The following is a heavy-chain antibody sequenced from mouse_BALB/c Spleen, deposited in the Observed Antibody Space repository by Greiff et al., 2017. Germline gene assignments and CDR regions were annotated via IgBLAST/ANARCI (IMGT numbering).Heavy chain of an antibody. Sequence: DVKLQESGPDLVKPSQSLSLTCTVTGYSITSGYSWHWIRQFPGNKLEWMGYIHYSGSTNYNPSLNSRISITRDTSKNQFFLQLNSVTTEDTATYDCASPNGNLYYFDYWGQGTTLTVSS. CDR3: ASPNGNLYYFDY. CDR1: GYSITSGYS. J-gene: IGHJ2*01. V-gene: IGHV3-1*02. D-gene: IGHD2-1*01. CDR2: IHYSGST.